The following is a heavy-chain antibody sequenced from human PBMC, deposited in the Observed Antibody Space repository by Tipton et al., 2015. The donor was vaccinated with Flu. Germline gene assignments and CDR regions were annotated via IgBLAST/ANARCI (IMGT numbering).Heavy chain of an antibody. V-gene: IGHV3-23*01. D-gene: IGHD6-19*01. J-gene: IGHJ4*02. CDR1: GFTFTRYA. Sequence: GSLRLSCAASGFTFTRYAMSWVRQAPGKGLEWVSAISGGGGTTYYADSVKGRFTISRDNSKNTLHLQMNSLRPEDTAIYYCAKVIPELVAGLDYWGQGTLVTVPS. CDR2: ISGGGGTT. CDR3: AKVIPELVAGLDY.